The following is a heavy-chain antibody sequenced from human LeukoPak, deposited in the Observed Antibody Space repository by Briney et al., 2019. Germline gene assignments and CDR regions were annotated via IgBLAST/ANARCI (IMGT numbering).Heavy chain of an antibody. Sequence: SETLSLTCAVSGGSISSYYWSWIRQPPGKGLEWIGYIYYSGSTNYNPSLKSRVTISVDTSKNQFSLKLSSVTAADTAVYYCARGYCTNAVCSLGPTQAWGQGTLVTVSS. D-gene: IGHD2-8*01. J-gene: IGHJ4*02. V-gene: IGHV4-59*01. CDR1: GGSISSYY. CDR2: IYYSGST. CDR3: ARGYCTNAVCSLGPTQA.